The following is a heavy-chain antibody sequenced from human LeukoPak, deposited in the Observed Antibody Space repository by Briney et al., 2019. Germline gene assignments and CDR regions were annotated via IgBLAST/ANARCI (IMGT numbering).Heavy chain of an antibody. CDR2: INWNSGNI. V-gene: IGHV3-9*01. CDR3: VYDSSGRFDS. D-gene: IGHD2-15*01. Sequence: GGSLRLSCAASGFSFDDYAMHWVRQAPGKGLEWVLGINWNSGNIDYADSVKGRFTLSRDTAKNSLYLQMNSLRAEDTALYYCVYDSSGRFDSWGQGTLVTVSS. CDR1: GFSFDDYA. J-gene: IGHJ4*02.